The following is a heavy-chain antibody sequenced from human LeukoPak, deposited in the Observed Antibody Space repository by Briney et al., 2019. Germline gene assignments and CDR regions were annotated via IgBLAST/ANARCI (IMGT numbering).Heavy chain of an antibody. Sequence: ASVKVSCKASGCTFTSYDINWVRQATGQGLEWMGWISAYNGNTNYAQKLQGRVTMTTDTSTSTAYMELRSLRSDDTAVYYCASSGWLQSWGQGTLVTVSS. CDR2: ISAYNGNT. D-gene: IGHD5-24*01. J-gene: IGHJ5*02. CDR1: GCTFTSYD. V-gene: IGHV1-18*01. CDR3: ASSGWLQS.